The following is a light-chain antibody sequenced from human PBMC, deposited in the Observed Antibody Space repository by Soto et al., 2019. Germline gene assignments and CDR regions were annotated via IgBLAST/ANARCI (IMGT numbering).Light chain of an antibody. CDR2: DAS. CDR3: QQRSNWSRT. Sequence: EIVLTQSPATLSLSPGERATLSCRASQSVSSYLAWYQQKPGQAPRLLIYDASNRATGIPARFSGSGSGTDFTLTISSLEPEDVAVYYCQQRSNWSRTFGQGTKLEIK. CDR1: QSVSSY. J-gene: IGKJ2*01. V-gene: IGKV3-11*01.